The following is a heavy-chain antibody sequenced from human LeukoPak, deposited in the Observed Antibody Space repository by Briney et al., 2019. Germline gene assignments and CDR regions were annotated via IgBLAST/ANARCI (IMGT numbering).Heavy chain of an antibody. D-gene: IGHD2-2*01. CDR1: GGSISSSSYY. Sequence: SETLSLTCTVSGGSISSSSYYWGWIRQPPGKGLEWIGSIYYSGSTYYNPSLKSRVTISVDTSKNQFSLKLSSVTAADTAVYYCARGDQNLGYSSTTICLNPFDIWGQGTMVTVSS. CDR2: IYYSGST. J-gene: IGHJ3*02. V-gene: IGHV4-39*07. CDR3: ARGDQNLGYSSTTICLNPFDI.